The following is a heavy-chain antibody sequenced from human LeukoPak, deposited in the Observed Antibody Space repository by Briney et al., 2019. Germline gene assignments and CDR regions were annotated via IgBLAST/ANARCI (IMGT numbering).Heavy chain of an antibody. Sequence: ASVKVSCKASGYTFTSYGISWVRQAPGQGLEWMGWISAYNGNTNYAQKLQGRVTMTTDTSTSTAYMELRSLRSDDTAVYYCAREMAYYYYGSGSYWPFDYWGQGTLVTVSS. J-gene: IGHJ4*02. D-gene: IGHD3-10*01. V-gene: IGHV1-18*01. CDR1: GYTFTSYG. CDR2: ISAYNGNT. CDR3: AREMAYYYYGSGSYWPFDY.